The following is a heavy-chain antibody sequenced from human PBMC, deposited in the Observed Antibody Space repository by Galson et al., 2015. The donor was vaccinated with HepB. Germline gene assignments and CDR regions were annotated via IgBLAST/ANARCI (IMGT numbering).Heavy chain of an antibody. CDR2: ITGGGSGA. J-gene: IGHJ4*02. CDR1: GFTFSSYA. CDR3: AKGTASSPISYYFDS. D-gene: IGHD6-6*01. Sequence: SLRLSCAASGFTFSSYAMSWVRQAPGKGLEWVSVITGGGSGAYYADSVKGRFTISRDNSKNTLYLQMNSLRVEDTAVYYCAKGTASSPISYYFDSWGQGTLVTVSS. V-gene: IGHV3-23*01.